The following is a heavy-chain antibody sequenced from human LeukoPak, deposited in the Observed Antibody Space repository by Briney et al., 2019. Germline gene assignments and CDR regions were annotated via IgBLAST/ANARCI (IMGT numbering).Heavy chain of an antibody. CDR2: FDPEDGET. Sequence: ASVKVSCKVSGYTLTELSMHWVRQAPGKGLEWMGGFDPEDGETIYAQKFQGRVTMNEDTSTDTAYMELSSLRSEDTAVYYCAGRAVVRSRSRDYYYHYGMDVWGKGTTVTVSS. J-gene: IGHJ6*04. D-gene: IGHD3-10*01. CDR1: GYTLTELS. V-gene: IGHV1-24*01. CDR3: AGRAVVRSRSRDYYYHYGMDV.